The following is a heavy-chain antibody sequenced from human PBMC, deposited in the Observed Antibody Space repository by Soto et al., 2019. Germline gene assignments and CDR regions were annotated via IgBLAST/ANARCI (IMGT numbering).Heavy chain of an antibody. J-gene: IGHJ6*02. CDR3: ARDGLEPGAAGTGPGRLYYYYGMDV. CDR1: GGSISSGGYY. CDR2: IYYSGST. D-gene: IGHD6-13*01. V-gene: IGHV4-31*03. Sequence: QVQLQESGPGLVKPSQTLSLTCTVSGGSISSGGYYWSWIRQHPGKGLEWIGYIYYSGSTYYNPSLKSRVTISVDTSKNQFSLKLSSVTAADTAVYYCARDGLEPGAAGTGPGRLYYYYGMDVWGQGTTVTVSS.